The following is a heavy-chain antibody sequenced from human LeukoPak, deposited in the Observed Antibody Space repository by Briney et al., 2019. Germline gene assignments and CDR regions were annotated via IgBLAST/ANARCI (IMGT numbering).Heavy chain of an antibody. D-gene: IGHD2-2*01. CDR3: ASLGYCSSTSCYADNYYYYGMDV. CDR1: GYTFTGYY. V-gene: IGHV1-2*02. Sequence: ASVKVSCKASGYTFTGYYMRWVRQAPGQGLEWMGWINPNNGGTNYARKFHGRVTMTRDTSISTLYMELSSLRSDDTAVYYCASLGYCSSTSCYADNYYYYGMDVWGQGTTVTVSS. J-gene: IGHJ6*02. CDR2: INPNNGGT.